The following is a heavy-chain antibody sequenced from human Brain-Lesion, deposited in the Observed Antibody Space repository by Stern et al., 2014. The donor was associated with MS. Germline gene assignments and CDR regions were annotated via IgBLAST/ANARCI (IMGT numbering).Heavy chain of an antibody. CDR3: ARTYSSGWYGGHAFDI. CDR1: GYRFDNYW. D-gene: IGHD6-19*01. V-gene: IGHV5-51*01. CDR2: IYTADSDT. J-gene: IGHJ3*02. Sequence: VQLVQSGAEVKKPGESLKISCKGSGYRFDNYWIGWVRQQPGKGLEWMGIIYTADSDTRYSPSLQGQVTISADKSISTVYLQWSSLKASDTAMYYCARTYSSGWYGGHAFDIWGQGTMVTVSS.